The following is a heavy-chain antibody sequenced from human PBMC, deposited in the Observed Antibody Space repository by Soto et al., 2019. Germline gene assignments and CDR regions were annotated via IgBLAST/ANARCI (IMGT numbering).Heavy chain of an antibody. Sequence: PGGSLRLSCAASGFTFSSYAMHWVRQAPGKGLEWVAVISYDGSNKYYADSVKGRFTISRDNSKNTLYLQMNSLRAEDTAVYYCARDREYYSAYYYGMDVWGHGTTVTGS. J-gene: IGHJ6*02. CDR3: ARDREYYSAYYYGMDV. CDR1: GFTFSSYA. V-gene: IGHV3-30-3*01. D-gene: IGHD2-21*01. CDR2: ISYDGSNK.